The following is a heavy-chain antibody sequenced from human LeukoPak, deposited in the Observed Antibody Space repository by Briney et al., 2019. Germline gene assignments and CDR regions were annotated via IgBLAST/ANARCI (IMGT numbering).Heavy chain of an antibody. Sequence: PGGSLRLSCAASGFTVSSNYMSWVRQAPGKGLEWVSAISGSGGSTYYADSVKGRFTIPRDNSKNTLYLQMNSLRAEDTAVYYCATFWSGYWAFDIWGQGTMVTVSS. V-gene: IGHV3-23*01. CDR1: GFTVSSNY. J-gene: IGHJ3*02. CDR2: ISGSGGST. CDR3: ATFWSGYWAFDI. D-gene: IGHD3-3*01.